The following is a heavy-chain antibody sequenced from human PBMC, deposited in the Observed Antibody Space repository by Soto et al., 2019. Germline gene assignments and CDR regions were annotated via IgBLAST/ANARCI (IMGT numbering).Heavy chain of an antibody. CDR3: AKNSAATIRVGYDY. D-gene: IGHD5-12*01. V-gene: IGHV3-23*01. CDR1: GFTFSSYP. J-gene: IGHJ4*02. CDR2: IVASGGIT. Sequence: EVQLLESGGGLAQPGGSLRLSCAASGFTFSSYPMSGVRQAPGQGLEWVSGIVASGGITYYADSVKGRFTISRDNSKNTLYLQMNSLRAEDTAVYYCAKNSAATIRVGYDYWGQGTLVTVSS.